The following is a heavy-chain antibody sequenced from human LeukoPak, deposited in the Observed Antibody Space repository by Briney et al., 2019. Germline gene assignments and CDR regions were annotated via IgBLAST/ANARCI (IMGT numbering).Heavy chain of an antibody. V-gene: IGHV3-33*01. CDR1: GFTFSSHG. CDR3: ARWTGVRADGTSDY. CDR2: IRYDGSRE. D-gene: IGHD3/OR15-3a*01. J-gene: IGHJ4*02. Sequence: GGSLRLSCAASGFTFSSHGMHWVRQAPGKGLEWVAAIRYDGSREEYGDSVKGRFTISRDDSKNTLYLQMNSLRAEDTAVYYCARWTGVRADGTSDYWGQGTLVTVSS.